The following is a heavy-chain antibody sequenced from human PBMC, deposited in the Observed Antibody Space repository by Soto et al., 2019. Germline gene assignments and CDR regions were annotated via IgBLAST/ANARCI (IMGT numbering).Heavy chain of an antibody. D-gene: IGHD2-15*01. V-gene: IGHV3-30-3*01. CDR2: ISYDGSNK. CDR1: GFTFSSYA. CDR3: ARDLHWSGGYPIRPNRYGMDV. Sequence: QVQLVESGGGVVQPGRSLRLSCAASGFTFSSYAMHWVRQAPGKGLEWVAVISYDGSNKYYADSVKGRFTISRDNSKNTLYLQMNSMRAEDTAVYYCARDLHWSGGYPIRPNRYGMDVWGQGTTVTVSS. J-gene: IGHJ6*02.